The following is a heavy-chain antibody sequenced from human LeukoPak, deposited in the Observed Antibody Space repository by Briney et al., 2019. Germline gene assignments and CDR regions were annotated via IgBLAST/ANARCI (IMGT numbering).Heavy chain of an antibody. Sequence: PGGSLRLSCAASGFKFTRFVMTWVRQTPGRGLECVSAISTVGHRAYYSDSVRGRFTISRDDSKNMLYLQMNSLRAEDTAIYYCARVSGRILIWPQPFGDGLGVWGQGTTVTVSS. J-gene: IGHJ6*02. CDR3: ARVSGRILIWPQPFGDGLGV. CDR1: GFKFTRFV. CDR2: ISTVGHRA. V-gene: IGHV3-23*05. D-gene: IGHD3-10*01.